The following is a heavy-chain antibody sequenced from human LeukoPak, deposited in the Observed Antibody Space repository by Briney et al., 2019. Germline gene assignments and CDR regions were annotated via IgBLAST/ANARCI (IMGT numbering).Heavy chain of an antibody. Sequence: PGGSLRLSCAASGFTFSSYGMHWVRQAPGKGLEWVAVISYDGSNKYYADSVKGRFTISRDSSKDTLYLQMNSLRAEVTAVYYCAKLNYGSGNDAFDIWGQGTMVTVSS. V-gene: IGHV3-30*18. D-gene: IGHD3-10*01. CDR2: ISYDGSNK. CDR3: AKLNYGSGNDAFDI. CDR1: GFTFSSYG. J-gene: IGHJ3*02.